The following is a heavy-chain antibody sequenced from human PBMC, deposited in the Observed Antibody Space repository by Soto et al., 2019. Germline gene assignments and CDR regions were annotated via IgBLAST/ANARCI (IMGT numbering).Heavy chain of an antibody. J-gene: IGHJ4*02. D-gene: IGHD3-16*01. CDR3: ARVARNGANRGFGYFDY. CDR2: IYDTGSP. V-gene: IGHV4-59*01. CDR1: GASISGFR. Sequence: SETLSLTCTVSGASISGFRWSWIRQPPGKGLECIGYIYDTGSPNYNPSLKSRLTISVDTSKNQFSLNLSSVTAADTAVYYCARVARNGANRGFGYFDYWGQGTLVTVSS.